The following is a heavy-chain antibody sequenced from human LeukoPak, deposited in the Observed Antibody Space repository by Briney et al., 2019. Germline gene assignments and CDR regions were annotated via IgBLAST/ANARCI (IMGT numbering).Heavy chain of an antibody. CDR2: IYYSGST. Sequence: SETLSLTCTVSGGSISSSSYYWGWIRQPPGKGLEWIGSIYYSGSTYYDPSLKSRVTISVDTSKNQFSLKLSSVTAADTAVYCCAQQQLASYYYYYGMDVWGQGTTVTVSS. CDR3: AQQQLASYYYYYGMDV. J-gene: IGHJ6*02. V-gene: IGHV4-39*01. CDR1: GGSISSSSYY. D-gene: IGHD6-13*01.